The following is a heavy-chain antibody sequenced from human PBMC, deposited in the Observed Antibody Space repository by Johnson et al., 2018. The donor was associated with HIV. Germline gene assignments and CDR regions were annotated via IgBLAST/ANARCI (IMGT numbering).Heavy chain of an antibody. V-gene: IGHV3-30*02. CDR3: ARDCTGGVCLNDAFDI. J-gene: IGHJ3*02. CDR2: IRYDGSNK. Sequence: QVQLVESGGGVVQPGRSLRLSCAASGFTFSSYGMHWVRQAPGKGLEWVAFIRYDGSNKYYADSVKGRFTISRDNSKNTLYLQMNSPRAEDTAVYYCARDCTGGVCLNDAFDIWGQGTMVTVSS. D-gene: IGHD2-8*02. CDR1: GFTFSSYG.